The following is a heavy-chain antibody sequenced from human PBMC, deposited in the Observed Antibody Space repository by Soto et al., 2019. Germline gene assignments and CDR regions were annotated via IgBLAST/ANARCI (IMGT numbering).Heavy chain of an antibody. D-gene: IGHD2-2*01. V-gene: IGHV3-7*03. CDR3: ARAWGYCSSTSCYFDY. Sequence: GGSLRLSCAASGFTFSSYWMSWVRQAPGKGLEWVANIKQDGSEKYYVDSVKGRFTISRDNAKNSLYLQMNSLRAEDTAVYYCARAWGYCSSTSCYFDYWGQGTLVTGSS. CDR1: GFTFSSYW. CDR2: IKQDGSEK. J-gene: IGHJ4*02.